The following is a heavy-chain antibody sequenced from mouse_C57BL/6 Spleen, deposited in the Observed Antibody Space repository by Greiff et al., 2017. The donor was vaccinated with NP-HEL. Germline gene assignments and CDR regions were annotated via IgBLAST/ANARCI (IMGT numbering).Heavy chain of an antibody. CDR2: IDPENGDT. CDR3: TTHHSGFAY. V-gene: IGHV14-4*01. J-gene: IGHJ3*01. Sequence: EVQLQQSGAELVRPGASVKLSCTASGFNIKDDYMHWVKQRPEQGLEWIGWIDPENGDTEYASKFQGKATITADTSSNTAYLQLSSLTSEDTAVYYCTTHHSGFAYWGQGTLVTVSA. CDR1: GFNIKDDY.